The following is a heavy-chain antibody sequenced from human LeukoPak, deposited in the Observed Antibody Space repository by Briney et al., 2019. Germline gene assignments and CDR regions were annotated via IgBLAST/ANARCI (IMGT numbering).Heavy chain of an antibody. CDR1: GGTFSSYA. Sequence: SVKVSCKASGGTFSSYAISWVRQAPGQGLEWMGGIIPIFGTANYAQKFQGRVTITADESTSTAYMELSSLRSEDTAVYYCARGQVPYYYDSSGITWGRYYYGMDVWGQGTTVTVSS. J-gene: IGHJ6*02. D-gene: IGHD3-22*01. V-gene: IGHV1-69*13. CDR2: IIPIFGTA. CDR3: ARGQVPYYYDSSGITWGRYYYGMDV.